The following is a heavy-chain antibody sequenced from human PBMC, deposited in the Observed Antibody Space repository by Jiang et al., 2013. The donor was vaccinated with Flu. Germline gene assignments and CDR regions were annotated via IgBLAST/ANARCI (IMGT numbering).Heavy chain of an antibody. Sequence: GLVKPSQTLSLTCSVSGGSVSSGDHYWSWIRQHPGKGLEWIGYISDSGSPYYNPSLKSRVTISVDTSKNQFSLKLNSVTAADTAVYYCARDYYYGSRNYYNGGMDVWGQGTTVTVSS. CDR1: GGSVSSGDHY. CDR2: ISDSGSP. V-gene: IGHV4-31*03. J-gene: IGHJ6*02. CDR3: ARDYYYGSRNYYNGGMDV. D-gene: IGHD3-10*01.